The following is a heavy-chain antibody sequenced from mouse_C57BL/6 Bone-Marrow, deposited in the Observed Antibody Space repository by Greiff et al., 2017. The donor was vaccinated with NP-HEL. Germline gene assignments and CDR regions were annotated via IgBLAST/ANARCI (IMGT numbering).Heavy chain of an antibody. CDR1: GYTFTSYG. Sequence: VQLQQSGAELARPGASVKLSCKASGYTFTSYGISWVKQRTGQGLEWIGEIYPRSGNTYYNEKFKGKATLTADKSSSTAYMELRSLTSDDSAVYFCATYLLLAMDYWGQGTSVTVSS. J-gene: IGHJ4*01. D-gene: IGHD5-1*01. CDR2: IYPRSGNT. CDR3: ATYLLLAMDY. V-gene: IGHV1-81*01.